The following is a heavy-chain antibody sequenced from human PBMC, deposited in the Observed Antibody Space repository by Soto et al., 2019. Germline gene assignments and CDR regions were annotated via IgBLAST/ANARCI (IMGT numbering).Heavy chain of an antibody. V-gene: IGHV4-31*03. J-gene: IGHJ6*02. CDR1: GGSISSGGYY. CDR2: IYYSGST. Sequence: KPSETLSLTCTVSGGSISSGGYYWSWIRQHPGKGLEWIGYIYYSGSTYYNPSLKSRVTISVDTSKNQFSLKLSSVTAADTAVYYCAVREWLLDPYYYYGMDVWGQGTTATVSS. D-gene: IGHD3-3*01. CDR3: AVREWLLDPYYYYGMDV.